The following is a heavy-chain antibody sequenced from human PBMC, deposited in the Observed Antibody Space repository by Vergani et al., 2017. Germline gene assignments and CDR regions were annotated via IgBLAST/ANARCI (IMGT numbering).Heavy chain of an antibody. V-gene: IGHV3-11*01. CDR1: GFTFSDYY. Sequence: VQLVESGGGLVKPGGSLRLSCAASGFTFSDYYMSWIRQAPGKGLECVSYISSSVGTIYDADSVKGRFTISRDDAKNSLFLQVNSLRAEDTAVYYCARAQYDFRSGYHRTPYYFDYWGQGMLVTVSS. J-gene: IGHJ4*02. D-gene: IGHD3-3*01. CDR2: ISSSVGTI. CDR3: ARAQYDFRSGYHRTPYYFDY.